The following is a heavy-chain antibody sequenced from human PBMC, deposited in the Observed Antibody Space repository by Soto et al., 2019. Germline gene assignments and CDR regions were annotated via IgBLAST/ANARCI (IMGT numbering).Heavy chain of an antibody. CDR2: INPSGGST. Sequence: ASVKVSCRASGYTLTIYYMHWVRQAPGQGLEWMGIINPSGGSTRYAQKFQGRVTMTRDTSTSTVYMELSSLRSEDTAVYYCERGAGYSSSSGYYGMDVWGQGTTVTAP. J-gene: IGHJ6*02. V-gene: IGHV1-46*01. CDR1: GYTLTIYY. CDR3: ERGAGYSSSSGYYGMDV. D-gene: IGHD6-6*01.